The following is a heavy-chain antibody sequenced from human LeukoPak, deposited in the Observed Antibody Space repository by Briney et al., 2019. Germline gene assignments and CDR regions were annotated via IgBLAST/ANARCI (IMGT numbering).Heavy chain of an antibody. V-gene: IGHV4-34*01. D-gene: IGHD1-26*01. J-gene: IGHJ4*02. CDR1: GGSFSGYD. CDR2: INHSGST. Sequence: SETLSLTCAVYGGSFSGYDWSWIRQPPGKGLEWIGDINHSGSTNYNPALESRVTISVDSSKNQFSLKLSSVTAADTAVYYCARGRASKATFDYWGQGTLVTVSS. CDR3: ARGRASKATFDY.